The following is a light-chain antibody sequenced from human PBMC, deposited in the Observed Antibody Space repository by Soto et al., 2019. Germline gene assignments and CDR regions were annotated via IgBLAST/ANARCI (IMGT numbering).Light chain of an antibody. CDR1: QSVSSSY. CDR3: QQYGSLPLT. V-gene: IGKV3-20*01. CDR2: GAS. J-gene: IGKJ1*01. Sequence: EIVLTQSPGTLSLSPGERATLSCRASQSVSSSYLAWYQQKPGQAPRLLIYGASSRATGIPDRFSGSGSGTDFTLTISRLEPEDFAVYYWQQYGSLPLTFGQGTKVEIK.